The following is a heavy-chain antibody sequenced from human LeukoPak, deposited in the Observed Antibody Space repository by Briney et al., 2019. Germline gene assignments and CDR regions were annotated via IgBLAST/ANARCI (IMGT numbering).Heavy chain of an antibody. Sequence: SETLSLTCTVSGDSISTYYWSWIRQPPGKGLEWIGCVCNSGGTNYNPSLKSRVTISVDTSKNQFSLNLSSVTAADTAVYYCAKTGRPNNSGWYRWFDPWGQGTLVTVSS. CDR3: AKTGRPNNSGWYRWFDP. V-gene: IGHV4-4*09. CDR2: VCNSGGT. D-gene: IGHD6-19*01. CDR1: GDSISTYY. J-gene: IGHJ5*02.